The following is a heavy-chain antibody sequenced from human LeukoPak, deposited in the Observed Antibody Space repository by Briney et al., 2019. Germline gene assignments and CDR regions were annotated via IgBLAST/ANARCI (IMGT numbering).Heavy chain of an antibody. D-gene: IGHD3-22*01. J-gene: IGHJ4*02. Sequence: GGSLRLSCAASGFTFSSYEMNWVRQAPGKGLEWVSYISSSGSTIYYADSVKGRFTISRDNAKNSLYLQMNSLRAEDAAVYYCARDSYYYDSSGYPYFDYWGQGTLVTVSS. CDR3: ARDSYYYDSSGYPYFDY. CDR2: ISSSGSTI. V-gene: IGHV3-48*03. CDR1: GFTFSSYE.